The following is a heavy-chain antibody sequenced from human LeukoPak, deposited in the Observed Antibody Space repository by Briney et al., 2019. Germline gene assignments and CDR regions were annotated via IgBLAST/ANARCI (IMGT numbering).Heavy chain of an antibody. CDR3: ARDDSSSSGGFDY. CDR2: IWYDGSNK. J-gene: IGHJ4*02. D-gene: IGHD6-6*01. V-gene: IGHV3-33*01. CDR1: GFTFSSYG. Sequence: PGGSLGLSCAASGFTFSSYGMHWVRQAPGKGLEWVAVIWYDGSNKYYADSVKGRFTISRDNSKNTLYLQMNSLRAEDTAVYYCARDDSSSSGGFDYWGQGTLVTVSS.